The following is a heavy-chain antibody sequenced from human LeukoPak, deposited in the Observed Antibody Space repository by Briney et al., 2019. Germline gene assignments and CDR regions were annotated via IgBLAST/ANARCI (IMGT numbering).Heavy chain of an antibody. CDR1: GGPFSVYY. D-gene: IGHD2-15*01. CDR2: INHSGST. Sequence: PSEPLSLTCAVYGGPFSVYYWGWIAQPPGKGREGIGEINHSGSTNYNPSLKSRVTISVDTSENQFSLKLTSVTAADTAVYFCARAPSGCGGTCPFDDWGQGTLVTVSS. J-gene: IGHJ4*02. V-gene: IGHV4-34*01. CDR3: ARAPSGCGGTCPFDD.